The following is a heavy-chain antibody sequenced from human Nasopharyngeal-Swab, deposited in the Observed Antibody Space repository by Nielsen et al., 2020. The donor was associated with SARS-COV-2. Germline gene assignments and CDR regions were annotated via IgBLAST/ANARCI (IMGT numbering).Heavy chain of an antibody. D-gene: IGHD2/OR15-2a*01. CDR3: AKRRQVFHLQTTEDHMDV. CDR2: ISYEGSLK. Sequence: GESLKISCVASGFTFNNYGIHWVRQAPGKGLEWVALISYEGSLKYYVDSAKGRFTISRDSSKNTVYLQMDSLRGDDTAVYYCAKRRQVFHLQTTEDHMDVWGKGTTVTVSS. CDR1: GFTFNNYG. J-gene: IGHJ6*03. V-gene: IGHV3-30*18.